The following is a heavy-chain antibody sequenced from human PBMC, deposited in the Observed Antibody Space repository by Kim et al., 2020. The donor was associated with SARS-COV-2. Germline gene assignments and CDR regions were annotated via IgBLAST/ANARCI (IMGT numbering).Heavy chain of an antibody. D-gene: IGHD6-13*01. CDR1: GFTFSHYW. V-gene: IGHV3-74*01. J-gene: IGHJ6*02. Sequence: GGSLRLSCEASGFTFSHYWMHWVRQAPGKGLVWVSRINPDGSSTSYADSVKGRFTFSRDNAKNTLYLQMNSLRAEDTAVYYCTRESYSTSRDIYYGMDVWGQGTTVTVSS. CDR2: INPDGSST. CDR3: TRESYSTSRDIYYGMDV.